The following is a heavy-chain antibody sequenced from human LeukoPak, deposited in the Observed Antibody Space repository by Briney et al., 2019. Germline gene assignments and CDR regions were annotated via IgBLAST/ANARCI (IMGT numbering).Heavy chain of an antibody. CDR1: GFTVSSNY. V-gene: IGHV3-53*05. CDR3: ARGPPYDSSPGFDY. CDR2: IYSGGST. D-gene: IGHD3-22*01. Sequence: GGSLRPSCAASGFTVSSNYMSWVRQAPGKGLEWVSVIYSGGSTYYADSVKGRFTISRDNSKNTLYLQMNSLRAEDTAVYYCARGPPYDSSPGFDYWGQGTLVTVSS. J-gene: IGHJ4*02.